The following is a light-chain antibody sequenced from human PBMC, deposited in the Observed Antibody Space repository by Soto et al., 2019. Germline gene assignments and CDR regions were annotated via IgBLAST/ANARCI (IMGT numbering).Light chain of an antibody. CDR2: KAS. J-gene: IGKJ1*01. V-gene: IGKV1-5*03. CDR1: QSIRSC. Sequence: DIQMTQSPSTLSASVGDRVTITCRASQSIRSCLAWYQQKPGKAPKLLIYKASSLESGVPSRFSGSGSGTEFTLTISILQPDDFAPYYCQQYNDYPWPFGQGTKVEIK. CDR3: QQYNDYPWP.